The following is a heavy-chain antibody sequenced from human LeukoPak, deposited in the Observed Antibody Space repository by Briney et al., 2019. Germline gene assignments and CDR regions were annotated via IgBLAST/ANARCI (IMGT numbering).Heavy chain of an antibody. Sequence: GAPVKVSCKASGYTFTGYYMHWVRQAPGQGLEWMGWINPNSGGTNYAQKFQGWVTMTRDTSISTAYMELSRLRSDDTAVYYCARARHDSSGYQTPWYDYWGQGTLVTVSS. CDR2: INPNSGGT. CDR1: GYTFTGYY. CDR3: ARARHDSSGYQTPWYDY. J-gene: IGHJ4*02. D-gene: IGHD3-22*01. V-gene: IGHV1-2*04.